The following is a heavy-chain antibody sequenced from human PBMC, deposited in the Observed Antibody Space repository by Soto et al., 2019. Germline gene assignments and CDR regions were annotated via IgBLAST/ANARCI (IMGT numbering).Heavy chain of an antibody. Sequence: SGFTFSSYSMNWVRQAPGKGLEWVSSISSSSSYIYYADSVKGRFTISRDNAKNSLYLQMNSLRAEDTAVYYCARDLGSSAPPYYYGMDVWGQGTTVTVSS. V-gene: IGHV3-21*01. CDR2: ISSSSSYI. D-gene: IGHD2-2*01. J-gene: IGHJ6*02. CDR1: GFTFSSYS. CDR3: ARDLGSSAPPYYYGMDV.